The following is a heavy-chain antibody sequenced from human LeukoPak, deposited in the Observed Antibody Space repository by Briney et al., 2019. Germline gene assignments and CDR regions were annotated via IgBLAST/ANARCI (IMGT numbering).Heavy chain of an antibody. D-gene: IGHD3-10*01. CDR1: GGTFSSYA. J-gene: IGHJ4*02. V-gene: IGHV1-69*13. CDR3: ASPSGYYYGSGSPEYYFDY. Sequence: ASVKVSCKASGGTFSSYAISWVRQAPGQGLEWMGGIIPIFGTANYAQKFQGRVTITADESTSTAYMELSSLRSEDTAVYYCASPSGYYYGSGSPEYYFDYWGQGTLVTVSS. CDR2: IIPIFGTA.